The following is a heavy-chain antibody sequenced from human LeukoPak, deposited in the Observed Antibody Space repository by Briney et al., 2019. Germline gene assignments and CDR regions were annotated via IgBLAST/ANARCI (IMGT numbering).Heavy chain of an antibody. Sequence: GGSLRLSCAASGFTVSSNYMSWVRQAPGKGLEWVSVIYSGGSTYYADSVKGRFTISRDNSKNTLYLQMNSLRAKDTAVYYCARLPSGIAAAGGYYYGMDVWGQGTTVTVSS. CDR1: GFTVSSNY. J-gene: IGHJ6*02. V-gene: IGHV3-66*04. D-gene: IGHD6-13*01. CDR3: ARLPSGIAAAGGYYYGMDV. CDR2: IYSGGST.